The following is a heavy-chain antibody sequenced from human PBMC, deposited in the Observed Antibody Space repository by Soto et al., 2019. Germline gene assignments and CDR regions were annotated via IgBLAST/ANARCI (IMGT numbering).Heavy chain of an antibody. V-gene: IGHV3-23*01. CDR3: AKDQAGGWISHGYDH. Sequence: GGSLRLSCAASGFPFSGYAMSWVRQAPGKGLEWVSGISNTGGSTFYADSVKGRFTISRDNSENKLYLQMNSLKAEDTAVYFCAKDQAGGWISHGYDHWGQGSRVTVSS. D-gene: IGHD5-12*01. CDR1: GFPFSGYA. J-gene: IGHJ5*02. CDR2: ISNTGGST.